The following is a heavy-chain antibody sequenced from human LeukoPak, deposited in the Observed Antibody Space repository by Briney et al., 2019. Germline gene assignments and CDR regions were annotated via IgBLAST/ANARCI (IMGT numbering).Heavy chain of an antibody. J-gene: IGHJ5*02. V-gene: IGHV1-18*01. CDR2: ISAYNGNT. Sequence: ASVKVSCKASGYTFTSYGISWVRQAPGQGLEWMGWISAYNGNTNYARKLQGRVTMTTDTSTSTAYMELRSLRSDDTAVYYCARIFLSVVAPKRWFDPRGQGTLVTVSS. D-gene: IGHD2-15*01. CDR1: GYTFTSYG. CDR3: ARIFLSVVAPKRWFDP.